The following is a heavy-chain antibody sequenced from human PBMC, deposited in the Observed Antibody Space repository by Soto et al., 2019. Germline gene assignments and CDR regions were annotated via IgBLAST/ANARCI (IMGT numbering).Heavy chain of an antibody. V-gene: IGHV4-59*01. CDR3: ARSYRRYCSGGSCYSYHYYYMDV. CDR1: GGSISSYY. D-gene: IGHD2-15*01. Sequence: QVQLQESGPGLVKPSETLSLTCTVSGGSISSYYWSWIRQPPGKGLEWIGYIYYSGSTNYNPSLKSRVTLSVNTTTNHFYLKLSSVTAADMAVYYCARSYRRYCSGGSCYSYHYYYMDVWGKGTTVTVSS. J-gene: IGHJ6*03. CDR2: IYYSGST.